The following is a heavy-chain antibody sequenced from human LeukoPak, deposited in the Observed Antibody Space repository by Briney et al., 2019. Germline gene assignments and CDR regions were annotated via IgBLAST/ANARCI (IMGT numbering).Heavy chain of an antibody. V-gene: IGHV3-48*04. J-gene: IGHJ3*02. CDR1: GFTFRSYS. CDR2: ISSSASTV. CDR3: ARGPDAFDI. Sequence: GGSLRLSCAASGFTFRSYSMNWVRQAPGKGLEWVSYISSSASTVYYADSVKGRFTISRDNAKNSLYLQMNSLRAEDTAVYYCARGPDAFDIWGQGTMVTVSS.